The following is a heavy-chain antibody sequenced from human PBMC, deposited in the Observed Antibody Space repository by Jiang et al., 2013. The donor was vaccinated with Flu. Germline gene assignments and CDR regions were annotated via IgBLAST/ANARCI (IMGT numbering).Heavy chain of an antibody. CDR1: GGSISSSSYY. CDR2: IYYSGIT. J-gene: IGHJ6*02. D-gene: IGHD2-8*01. V-gene: IGHV4-39*01. CDR3: AILLIPYGMDV. Sequence: GLVKPSETLSLTCTVSGGSISSSSYYWGWIRQPPGKGLEWIGSIYYSGITYYNPSLKSRVTISVDTSKDQFSLKLSSVTAADTAVYYCAILLIPYGMDVWGQGTAVTVSS.